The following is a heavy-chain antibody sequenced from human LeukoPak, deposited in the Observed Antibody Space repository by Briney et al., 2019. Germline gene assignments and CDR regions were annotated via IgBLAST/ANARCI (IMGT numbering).Heavy chain of an antibody. CDR3: ARATVTLVYFDY. Sequence: SETLSLTCIVSGDSISSGGYYWSWIRQHPGKGLEWIGYIYYSGSTYYNPSLKSRVTISVDTSKNQFSLKLSSVTAADTAVYYCARATVTLVYFDYWGQGTLVTVSS. CDR1: GDSISSGGYY. V-gene: IGHV4-31*03. D-gene: IGHD4-11*01. CDR2: IYYSGST. J-gene: IGHJ4*02.